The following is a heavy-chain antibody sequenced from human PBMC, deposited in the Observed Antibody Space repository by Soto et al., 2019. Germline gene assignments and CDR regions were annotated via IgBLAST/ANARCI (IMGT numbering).Heavy chain of an antibody. V-gene: IGHV4-34*01. CDR1: VGSFIGYY. CDR3: ARAPADYYGPGNYYTPNAFDI. CDR2: INHSGST. Sequence: PSDTLYPTSAVSVGSFIGYYWNWIRPPLGKGLEWIGEINHSGSTNYNPSLKSRVTISIDTSKKQFSLKLTSVTAADTAVYYCARAPADYYGPGNYYTPNAFDIWGQGTMVT. J-gene: IGHJ3*02. D-gene: IGHD3-10*01.